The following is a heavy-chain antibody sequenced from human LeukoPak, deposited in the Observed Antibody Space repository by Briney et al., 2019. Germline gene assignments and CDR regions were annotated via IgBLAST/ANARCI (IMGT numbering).Heavy chain of an antibody. CDR3: AKDMADFLTGSEFYGMDV. J-gene: IGHJ6*02. V-gene: IGHV3-9*01. CDR2: ISWNSGSI. Sequence: PGGSLRLSCAASGFTFDDYAMHWVRQGPGKGLEWVSGISWNSGSIGYADSVKGRFTISRDNAKNSLYLQMNTLRAEDTALYYCAKDMADFLTGSEFYGMDVWGQGTTVTVSS. CDR1: GFTFDDYA. D-gene: IGHD3-9*01.